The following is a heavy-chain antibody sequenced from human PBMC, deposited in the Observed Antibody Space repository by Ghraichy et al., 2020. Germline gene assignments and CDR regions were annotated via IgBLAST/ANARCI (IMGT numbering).Heavy chain of an antibody. D-gene: IGHD2-2*01. CDR2: INHSGST. CDR1: GGSFSGYY. V-gene: IGHV4-34*01. J-gene: IGHJ5*02. CDR3: ARFLIVVVPAAYPYRGGYNWFDP. Sequence: SQTLSLTCAVYGGSFSGYYWSWIRQPPGKGLEWIGEINHSGSTNYNPSLKSRVTISVDTSKNQFSLKLSSVTAADTAVYYCARFLIVVVPAAYPYRGGYNWFDPWGQGTLVTVSS.